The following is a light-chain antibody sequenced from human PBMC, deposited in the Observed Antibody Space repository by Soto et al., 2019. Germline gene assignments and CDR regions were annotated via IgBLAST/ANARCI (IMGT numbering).Light chain of an antibody. J-gene: IGKJ1*01. V-gene: IGKV1-9*01. Sequence: IQLTQSPSSLSASVGDRVTITCRASQDISSYLAWSQQKPGKAPKLLIYAASTLQTGVPSRFSGSGSGTDFTLTISSLQPEDFATYYYQQLNSYPQTFGQGTKVDIK. CDR3: QQLNSYPQT. CDR1: QDISSY. CDR2: AAS.